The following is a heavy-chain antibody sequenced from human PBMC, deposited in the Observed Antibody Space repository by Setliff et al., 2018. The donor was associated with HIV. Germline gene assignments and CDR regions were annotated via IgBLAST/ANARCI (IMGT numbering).Heavy chain of an antibody. J-gene: IGHJ3*02. CDR2: IQTNSGGT. CDR3: ARGRHSRTYEAFDI. Sequence: GASVKVSCKASGYSFTAYYIHFVRQAPGQGLEWMGWIQTNSGGTKSAQKFQGRVTMTRDTSISTAYMELNSLTSDDTAVYYCARGRHSRTYEAFDIWGPGTMVTVSS. D-gene: IGHD2-2*01. CDR1: GYSFTAYY. V-gene: IGHV1-2*02.